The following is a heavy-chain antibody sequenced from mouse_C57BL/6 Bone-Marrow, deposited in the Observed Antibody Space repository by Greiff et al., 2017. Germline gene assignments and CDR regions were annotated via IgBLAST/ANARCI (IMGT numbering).Heavy chain of an antibody. CDR2: INPYNGGT. V-gene: IGHV1-19*01. D-gene: IGHD2-4*01. Sequence: EVKLMESGPVLVKPGASVKMSCKASGYTFTDYYMNWVKQSHGKSLEWIGVINPYNGGTSYNQKFKGKATLTVDKSSSTAYMELNSLTSEDSAVYYCARFCTITTREYYFDYWGQGTTLTVSS. J-gene: IGHJ2*01. CDR1: GYTFTDYY. CDR3: ARFCTITTREYYFDY.